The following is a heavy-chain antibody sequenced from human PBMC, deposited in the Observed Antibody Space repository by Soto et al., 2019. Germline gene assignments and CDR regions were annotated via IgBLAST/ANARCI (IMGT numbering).Heavy chain of an antibody. CDR3: AKDLERLHFDY. CDR2: ISGSGGST. Sequence: GVSLRLSCAASGFTSSSYAMSWVRQAPGKGLEWVSAISGSGGSTYYADPVKGRFTISRDNSKNTLYLQMNSLRAEDTAVYYCAKDLERLHFDYWGQGTLVTVSS. V-gene: IGHV3-23*01. D-gene: IGHD1-1*01. J-gene: IGHJ4*02. CDR1: GFTSSSYA.